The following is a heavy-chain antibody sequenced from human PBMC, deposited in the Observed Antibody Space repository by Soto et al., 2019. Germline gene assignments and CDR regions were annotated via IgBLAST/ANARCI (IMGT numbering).Heavy chain of an antibody. CDR2: ISYDGSNK. D-gene: IGHD6-19*01. CDR1: GFTFSSYG. Sequence: PGGSLRLSCAASGFTFSSYGMHWVRQAPGKGLEWVAVISYDGSNKYYADSVKGRFTISRDNSKNMLYLQMNSLRAEDTAVYYCAKEVAVSDYYYYGMDVWGQGTTVTVSS. V-gene: IGHV3-30*18. J-gene: IGHJ6*02. CDR3: AKEVAVSDYYYYGMDV.